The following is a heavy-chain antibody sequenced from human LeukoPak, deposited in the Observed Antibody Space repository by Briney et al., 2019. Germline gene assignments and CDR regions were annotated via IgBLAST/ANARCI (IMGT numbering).Heavy chain of an antibody. Sequence: GGSLRLSCAASGFTFSSYGMHWVRQAPGKGLEWVAFIRYDGSNKYYADSVKGRFTISRDNSKSTLYLQMNSLRAEDTAVYYCAKGGGDWLLLDYWGQGTLVTVSS. CDR3: AKGGGDWLLLDY. V-gene: IGHV3-30*02. CDR2: IRYDGSNK. D-gene: IGHD3-9*01. J-gene: IGHJ4*02. CDR1: GFTFSSYG.